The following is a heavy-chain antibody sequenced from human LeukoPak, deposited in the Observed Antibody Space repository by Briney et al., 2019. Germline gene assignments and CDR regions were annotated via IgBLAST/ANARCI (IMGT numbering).Heavy chain of an antibody. CDR3: AIMHGYYDGSGYWVQ. V-gene: IGHV3-23*01. D-gene: IGHD3-22*01. Sequence: GGSLRLSCAASGFTFSSYSMNWVRQAPGKGLEWVSFITTSGATTSYADSVKGRFTISRDNPRHTLYMQMNSLRDEDTALYYCAIMHGYYDGSGYWVQWGQGTLVTVSS. J-gene: IGHJ4*02. CDR1: GFTFSSYS. CDR2: ITTSGATT.